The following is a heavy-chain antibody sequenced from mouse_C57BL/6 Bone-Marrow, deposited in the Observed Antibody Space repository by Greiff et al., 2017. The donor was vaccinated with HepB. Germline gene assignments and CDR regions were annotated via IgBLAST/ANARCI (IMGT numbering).Heavy chain of an antibody. V-gene: IGHV7-3*01. D-gene: IGHD4-1*01. CDR1: GFTFTDYY. CDR3: ARSGVWYFDY. CDR2: IRNKAIGYTT. J-gene: IGHJ2*01. Sequence: EVQLVESGGGLVQPGGSLSLSCAASGFTFTDYYMSWVRQPPGKALEWLGFIRNKAIGYTTEYSASVKGRFTISRDNSQSILYLQMHALRAEDSATYYCARSGVWYFDYWGQGTTLTVSS.